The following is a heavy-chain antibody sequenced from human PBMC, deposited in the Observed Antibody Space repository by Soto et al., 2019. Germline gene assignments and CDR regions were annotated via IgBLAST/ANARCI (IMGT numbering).Heavy chain of an antibody. D-gene: IGHD3-22*01. J-gene: IGHJ4*02. CDR1: GFTFSSYA. V-gene: IGHV3-30-3*01. Sequence: PGGSLRLSCAASGFTFSSYAMHWVRQAPGKGLEWVAVISYDGSNKYYADSVKGRFTISRDNSKNTLYLQMNSLRAEGTAVYYCARDPPPMIVVAMEYYFDYWGQGTLVTVSS. CDR3: ARDPPPMIVVAMEYYFDY. CDR2: ISYDGSNK.